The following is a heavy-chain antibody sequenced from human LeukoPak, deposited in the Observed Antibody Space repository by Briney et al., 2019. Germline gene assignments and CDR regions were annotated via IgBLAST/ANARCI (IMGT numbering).Heavy chain of an antibody. CDR2: IVVGSGNT. D-gene: IGHD3-16*01. J-gene: IGHJ4*02. CDR3: AADALNHYVWGSL. Sequence: SVKVSCKASGFTFTSSAMQWVRQARGQRVERIGWIVVGSGNTNYAQKFQERVTITRDMSTSTAYMELSSLRSEDTAVYYCAADALNHYVWGSLWGQGTLVTVSS. V-gene: IGHV1-58*02. CDR1: GFTFTSSA.